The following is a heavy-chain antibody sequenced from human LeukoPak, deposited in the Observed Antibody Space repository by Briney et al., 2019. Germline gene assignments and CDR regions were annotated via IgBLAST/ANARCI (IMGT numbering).Heavy chain of an antibody. V-gene: IGHV3-23*01. J-gene: IGHJ6*02. Sequence: GGSLRLSCAASGFTFSSYVMSWVRQAPGKGLEWVSAISGRGGSTYYADSVKGRFTISRDNSKNTLYLQMDSLRAEDTAVYYCAKDLTTVTPRYGMDVWGQGTTVTVSS. CDR2: ISGRGGST. CDR1: GFTFSSYV. D-gene: IGHD4-17*01. CDR3: AKDLTTVTPRYGMDV.